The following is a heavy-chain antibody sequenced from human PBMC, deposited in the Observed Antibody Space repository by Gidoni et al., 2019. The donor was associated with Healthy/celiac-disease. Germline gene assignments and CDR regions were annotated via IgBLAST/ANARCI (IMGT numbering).Heavy chain of an antibody. CDR3: ARERATARHHSSYNWFDP. Sequence: NCIRQSPSRGLEWLGRTYYRSKWYNDYAVSVKSRITINPDTSKNQFSLQLNSVTLEDTAVYYCARERATARHHSSYNWFDPWGQGTLVTVSS. CDR2: TYYRSKWYN. J-gene: IGHJ5*02. D-gene: IGHD6-6*01. V-gene: IGHV6-1*01.